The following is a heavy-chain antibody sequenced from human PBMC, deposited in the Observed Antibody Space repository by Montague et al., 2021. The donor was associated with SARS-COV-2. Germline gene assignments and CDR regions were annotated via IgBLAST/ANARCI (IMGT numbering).Heavy chain of an antibody. V-gene: IGHV3-11*05. CDR2: INGASSRT. CDR1: GFIFSDYN. J-gene: IGHJ5*02. CDR3: ARGISLFDP. Sequence: SLRLSCAASGFIFSDYNMTWIRQTPGKGLEWISYINGASSRTNYADSVKARFTIFRDNAKNSLFLQMNSLRVEDTAVYYCARGISLFDPWGQGTLVTVSS.